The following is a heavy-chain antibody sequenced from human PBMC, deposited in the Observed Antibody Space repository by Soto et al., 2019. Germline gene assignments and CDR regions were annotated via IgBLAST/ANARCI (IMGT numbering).Heavy chain of an antibody. V-gene: IGHV1-3*01. CDR2: INVGNSNT. J-gene: IGHJ4*02. CDR3: ARARYFYDSSDLDY. CDR1: GYTFTSYP. D-gene: IGHD3-22*01. Sequence: ASVKVSCKASGYTFTSYPMHWVRQAPGQRLEWMGWINVGNSNTKYSQKFQGRVTISRDTSASTAYMELSSLRSEDTSVYYCARARYFYDSSDLDYWGQGALVTVPQ.